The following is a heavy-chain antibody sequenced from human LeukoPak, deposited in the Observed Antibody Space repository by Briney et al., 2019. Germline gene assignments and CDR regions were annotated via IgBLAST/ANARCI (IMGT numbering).Heavy chain of an antibody. V-gene: IGHV3-21*01. CDR2: ISGSSSYI. Sequence: GGSLRISCAASGFTFSSYSMNWVRQAPGRGLEWVSSISGSSSYIYYADSLKGRFTISRDNAKNSLYLQMNSLRAEDTAVYYCARAPTVTRPIDYWGQGTLVTVSS. J-gene: IGHJ4*02. CDR3: ARAPTVTRPIDY. D-gene: IGHD4-11*01. CDR1: GFTFSSYS.